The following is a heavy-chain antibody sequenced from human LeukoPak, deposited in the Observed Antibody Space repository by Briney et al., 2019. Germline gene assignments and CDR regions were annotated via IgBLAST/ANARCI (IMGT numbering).Heavy chain of an antibody. D-gene: IGHD3-10*01. CDR3: AREWDTMVPFMDV. Sequence: ASVKVSCKASGYTFTDYHIHWVRQAPGQGLEWMGWINPNSGGTNYAQKFQGRVTMTRDTSISTAYMELSRLRSDDTAVYYCAREWDTMVPFMDVRGKGTTVTISS. CDR2: INPNSGGT. V-gene: IGHV1-2*02. J-gene: IGHJ6*03. CDR1: GYTFTDYH.